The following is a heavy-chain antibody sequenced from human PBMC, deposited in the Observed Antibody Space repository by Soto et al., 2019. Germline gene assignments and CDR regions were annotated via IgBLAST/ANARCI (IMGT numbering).Heavy chain of an antibody. J-gene: IGHJ4*02. D-gene: IGHD6-13*01. CDR3: ARASPGYTSDY. Sequence: EVQLVESGGGLVQPGGSLRLSCAASGCTFSSYSMNWVRQAPGKGLEWVSYISSSSSTIYYADSVKGRFTISRDNAKNSLYLQMNRLRDEDTAVYYCARASPGYTSDYWGQGTLVTVSS. CDR2: ISSSSSTI. CDR1: GCTFSSYS. V-gene: IGHV3-48*02.